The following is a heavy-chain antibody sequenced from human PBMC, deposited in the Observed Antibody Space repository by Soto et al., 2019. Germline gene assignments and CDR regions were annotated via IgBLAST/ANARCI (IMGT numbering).Heavy chain of an antibody. CDR3: ERGNPGDCGGDCHPDN. J-gene: IGHJ4*02. CDR2: ISSSSSFI. Sequence: GGSLRLSCAASGFTFSSYSMNWVRQAPGKGLEWVSYISSSSSFIYYADSVKGRITISRDNAKNSMYLQMNSLRDEDTAVYYCERGNPGDCGGDCHPDNWGQGTLVTVSS. V-gene: IGHV3-48*02. CDR1: GFTFSSYS. D-gene: IGHD2-21*02.